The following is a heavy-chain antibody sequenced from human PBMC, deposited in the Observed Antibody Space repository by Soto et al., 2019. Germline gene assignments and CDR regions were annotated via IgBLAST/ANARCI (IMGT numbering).Heavy chain of an antibody. CDR1: GYSFTTSG. Sequence: QAQLVQSGAEVKEPGASVKVSCKASGYSFTTSGITWLRQAPGQGLEWMGWISTYNGNTNYAQKLQDRVTLTTDTSTSTAYMELRSLRSDDTAVYYCARRLYGDYDYWGQGTLVTVSS. D-gene: IGHD4-17*01. J-gene: IGHJ4*02. CDR3: ARRLYGDYDY. V-gene: IGHV1-18*01. CDR2: ISTYNGNT.